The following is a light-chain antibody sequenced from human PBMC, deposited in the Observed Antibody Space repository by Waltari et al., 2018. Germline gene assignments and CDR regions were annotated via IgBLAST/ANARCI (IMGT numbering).Light chain of an antibody. J-gene: IGKJ1*01. CDR3: QQTHSTPWT. CDR2: GTT. Sequence: SASVGDRVTITCRASQSITSYLNWYVQRPGRAPQVLIFGTTTLQNRVPSRFSASGSGTDFSLTISSLRPEDFATYFCQQTHSTPWTFGPGTKVDI. CDR1: QSITSY. V-gene: IGKV1-39*01.